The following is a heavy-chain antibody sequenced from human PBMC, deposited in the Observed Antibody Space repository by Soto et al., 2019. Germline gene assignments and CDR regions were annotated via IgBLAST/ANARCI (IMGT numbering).Heavy chain of an antibody. Sequence: EVQLLESGGGLVQPGGSLRLSCEASGFTFRTYTMNWVRQAPGKGLEWVSAVLQTGSTTYYADSVKGRFTISRDNSKNTLYLHMNNLRVEDTAVYYCAKDYTPDGYWDFDSWGQGTLVTVSS. J-gene: IGHJ4*02. CDR2: VLQTGSTT. D-gene: IGHD3-16*01. CDR1: GFTFRTYT. CDR3: AKDYTPDGYWDFDS. V-gene: IGHV3-23*01.